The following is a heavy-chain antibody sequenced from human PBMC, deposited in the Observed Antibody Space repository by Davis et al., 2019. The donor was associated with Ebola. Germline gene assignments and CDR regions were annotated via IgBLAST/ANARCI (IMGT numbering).Heavy chain of an antibody. CDR2: INPHNNNT. CDR3: ARDADIVLVPAAIGYYYYGMDV. Sequence: ASVKVSCKASGYTFTSYGISWVRQAPGQGLEWMGWINPHNNNTNYAQKLQGRVTMTTDTSTSTAYMELRSLRSDDTAVYYCARDADIVLVPAAIGYYYYGMDVWGQGTTVTVSS. J-gene: IGHJ6*02. CDR1: GYTFTSYG. D-gene: IGHD2-2*01. V-gene: IGHV1-18*01.